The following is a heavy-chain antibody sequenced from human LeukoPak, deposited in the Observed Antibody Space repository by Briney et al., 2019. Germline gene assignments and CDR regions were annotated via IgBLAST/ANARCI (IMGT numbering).Heavy chain of an antibody. J-gene: IGHJ5*02. V-gene: IGHV1-2*02. Sequence: ASVKVSCKASGYTFTGYYMHWVRQAPGQGLEWMGWINPNSGGTNYAQKFQGRVTMTRDTSISTAYMELSRLRSDDTAVYYCARELGWQDENWFDPWGQGTLVTVSS. CDR2: INPNSGGT. D-gene: IGHD6-19*01. CDR1: GYTFTGYY. CDR3: ARELGWQDENWFDP.